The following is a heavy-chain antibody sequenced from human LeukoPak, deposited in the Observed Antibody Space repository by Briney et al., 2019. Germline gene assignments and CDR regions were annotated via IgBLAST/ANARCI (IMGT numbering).Heavy chain of an antibody. CDR1: DDSISDYY. J-gene: IGHJ4*02. Sequence: SETLSLTCTVSDDSISDYYRGWIRQPPGKGLEWIGYFYNSGRSTYNPSLKSRVTVSADTSKNHFSLKLNSVTTADTAVYYCTRGAGWLIDYWGQGILVTVSS. CDR2: FYNSGRS. V-gene: IGHV4-59*01. CDR3: TRGAGWLIDY. D-gene: IGHD3-16*01.